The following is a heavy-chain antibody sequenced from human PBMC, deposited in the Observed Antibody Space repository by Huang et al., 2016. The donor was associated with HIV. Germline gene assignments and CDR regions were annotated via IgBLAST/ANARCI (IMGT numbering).Heavy chain of an antibody. CDR3: ARYRLTGTFLDS. Sequence: QVQLVQSGSELRKPGASVKVSCKASGYTFTTYSLIWVRQAPGQGLEWMGWINTKTGKLTYAQGFTGRFVFSLDTTVNTAYLQISSLKTDDTAKYFCARYRLTGTFLDSWGQGTQVTVSS. V-gene: IGHV7-4-1*02. D-gene: IGHD3-9*01. CDR2: INTKTGKL. J-gene: IGHJ4*02. CDR1: GYTFTTYS.